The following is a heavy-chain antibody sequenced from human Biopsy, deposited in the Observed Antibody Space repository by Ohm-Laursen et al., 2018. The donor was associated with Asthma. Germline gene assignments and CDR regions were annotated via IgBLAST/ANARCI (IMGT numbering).Heavy chain of an antibody. CDR3: AVLGRITNAY. Sequence: SPRLSCAASGFSFSTYWMHWVRQAPGKGLVWVARINSDGSSLSYADSVKGRFTVSRDNAKNKLYLQMNSLRGEDTAVYYCAVLGRITNAYWGQGTLVTVSS. CDR1: GFSFSTYW. J-gene: IGHJ4*02. V-gene: IGHV3-74*01. CDR2: INSDGSSL. D-gene: IGHD1-20*01.